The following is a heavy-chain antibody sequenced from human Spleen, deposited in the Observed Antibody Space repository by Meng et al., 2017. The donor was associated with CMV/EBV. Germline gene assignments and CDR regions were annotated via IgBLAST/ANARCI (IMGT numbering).Heavy chain of an antibody. J-gene: IGHJ6*02. D-gene: IGHD6-19*01. CDR1: GYTFTSYY. CDR2: INPSGGST. V-gene: IGHV1-46*01. Sequence: ASVKVSCKASGYTFTSYYMHWVRQAPGQGLEWMGIINPSGGSTSYAQKFQGRVTMTRDTSTSTVYMELSSLRSDDTAVYYCARDRKSIVVAARGYYYGMDVWGQGTTVTVSS. CDR3: ARDRKSIVVAARGYYYGMDV.